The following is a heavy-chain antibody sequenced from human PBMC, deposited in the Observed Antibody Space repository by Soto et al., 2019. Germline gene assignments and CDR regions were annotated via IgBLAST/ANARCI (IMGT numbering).Heavy chain of an antibody. CDR2: ISHDGSNK. Sequence: QVQLVESGGGVVQPGRSLRLSCAASGFTFSSYGMHWVRQAPGKGLEWVALISHDGSNKYYPDSVKGRFTISRDNSKNTLYLQLNSLRTEDTAVYYCAAGLYFIDYSGQGTLVIVSS. CDR3: AAGLYFIDY. J-gene: IGHJ4*02. D-gene: IGHD2-8*01. V-gene: IGHV3-30*03. CDR1: GFTFSSYG.